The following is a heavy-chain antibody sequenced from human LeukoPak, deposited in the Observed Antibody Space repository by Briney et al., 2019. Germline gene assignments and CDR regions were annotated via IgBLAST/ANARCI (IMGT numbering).Heavy chain of an antibody. J-gene: IGHJ3*01. CDR3: AKAIRGDYVLDAFDV. Sequence: SQTLSLTCTVSGGSISSGAYYWSWVRQLPEKGLDWIGYIGYTGDTYYNPSLRSRATISKDTSKTQFSLRLNSLTAADTAVYYCAKAIRGDYVLDAFDVWGQGTVVTVSS. CDR2: IGYTGDT. CDR1: GGSISSGAYY. V-gene: IGHV4-31*03. D-gene: IGHD4-17*01.